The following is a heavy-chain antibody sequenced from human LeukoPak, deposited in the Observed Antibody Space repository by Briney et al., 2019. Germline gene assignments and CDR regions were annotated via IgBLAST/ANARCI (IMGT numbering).Heavy chain of an antibody. J-gene: IGHJ4*02. CDR3: ARLNKDDDYLDY. V-gene: IGHV3-48*01. CDR1: GFTFRSYS. CDR2: ISAASSVK. Sequence: GGSLRLSCAASGFTFRSYSMNWVRQAPGKGLEWVAYISAASSVKFYADSVKGRFSISRDNVKNAVYLQMNSLRAEDTAVYYCARLNKDDDYLDYWGQGTLVTVSS. D-gene: IGHD2-15*01.